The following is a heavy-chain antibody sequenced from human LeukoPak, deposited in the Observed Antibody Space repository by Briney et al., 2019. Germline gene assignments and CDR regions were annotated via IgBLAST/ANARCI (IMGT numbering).Heavy chain of an antibody. V-gene: IGHV3-23*01. D-gene: IGHD3-9*01. CDR2: INEDGDST. Sequence: GGSLRLSCTASGFTFSSYAMSWVRQAPGKGLEWVAAINEDGDSTYFADSVKGRFTISRDDAKNSLYLQMNSLRAEDTAIYYCAKVPRQHDNWFDPWGQGTLVTVSS. CDR3: AKVPRQHDNWFDP. J-gene: IGHJ5*02. CDR1: GFTFSSYA.